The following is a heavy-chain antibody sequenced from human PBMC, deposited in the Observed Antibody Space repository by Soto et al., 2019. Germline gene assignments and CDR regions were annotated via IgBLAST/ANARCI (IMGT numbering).Heavy chain of an antibody. J-gene: IGHJ3*01. CDR1: GFTFRSYT. V-gene: IGHV3-21*01. CDR3: ARGDGAGISAFDL. Sequence: EVQLVESGGGLVKPGGSLRLSCAASGFTFRSYTMNWVRQAPGKGLEWVASISRSSSYIYYADSVKGRFTISRDNAKNSLYLEMNSLRAEDTAVYYCARGDGAGISAFDLWGQGNMVHVSS. D-gene: IGHD1-26*01. CDR2: ISRSSSYI.